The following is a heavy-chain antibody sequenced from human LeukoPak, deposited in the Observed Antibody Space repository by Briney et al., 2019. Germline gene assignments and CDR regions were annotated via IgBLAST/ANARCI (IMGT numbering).Heavy chain of an antibody. CDR1: GFTFSDYD. CDR2: ISGLSTHI. J-gene: IGHJ4*02. Sequence: GGSLRLSCSASGFTFSDYDMNWVRQAPGKGLEWVSSISGLSTHIYYGDSVKGRFSISRDNAKNSVSLQMNSLGVEDTAIYYCGRAFPPLRTSSAGDLWGQGILVTVSS. D-gene: IGHD3-16*01. CDR3: GRAFPPLRTSSAGDL. V-gene: IGHV3-69-1*02.